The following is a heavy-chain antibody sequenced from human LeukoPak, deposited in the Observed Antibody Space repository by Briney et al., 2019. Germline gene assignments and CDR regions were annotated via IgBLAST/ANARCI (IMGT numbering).Heavy chain of an antibody. J-gene: IGHJ4*02. CDR2: ISYDGSNK. D-gene: IGHD3-22*01. Sequence: PGGSLRLSCAASGFTFSSYGMHWVRQAPGKGLEWVAVISYDGSNKYYADSVKGRFTISRDNSKNTLYLQMNSLRAEDTAVYYCARDPTSGYYDSSGYSYGWGQGTLVTVSS. CDR1: GFTFSSYG. CDR3: ARDPTSGYYDSSGYSYG. V-gene: IGHV3-30*03.